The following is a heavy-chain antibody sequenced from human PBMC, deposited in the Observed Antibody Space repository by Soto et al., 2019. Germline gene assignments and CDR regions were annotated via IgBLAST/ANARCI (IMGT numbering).Heavy chain of an antibody. CDR2: IWYDGGNK. CDR3: ARDLGHFDRGGSYFDY. V-gene: IGHV3-33*01. Sequence: QVQLVESGGGVVQPGRSLRLSCTTSGFTFSNYGFHWARQAPGKGLEWVAGIWYDGGNKYYTESVKGRFTISRDDSKNTLYLQMNSLRAEDTAVYYCARDLGHFDRGGSYFDYWGQGTLVTVSS. D-gene: IGHD3-16*01. J-gene: IGHJ4*02. CDR1: GFTFSNYG.